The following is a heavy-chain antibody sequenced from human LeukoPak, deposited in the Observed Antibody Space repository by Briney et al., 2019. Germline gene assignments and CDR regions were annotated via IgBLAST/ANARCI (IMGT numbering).Heavy chain of an antibody. D-gene: IGHD3-10*01. J-gene: IGHJ5*02. CDR1: DGSISSNSYY. CDR2: IYYSGNT. Sequence: SETLSLTCTVSDGSISSNSYYWGWIRQPPGKGLEWIANIYYSGNTYYNPSLKSRVTISVDTSKNQFSLKLSSVTAADTAVYYCARDRRSRYGSGSYYNGGWFDPWGQGTLVTVSS. CDR3: ARDRRSRYGSGSYYNGGWFDP. V-gene: IGHV4-39*07.